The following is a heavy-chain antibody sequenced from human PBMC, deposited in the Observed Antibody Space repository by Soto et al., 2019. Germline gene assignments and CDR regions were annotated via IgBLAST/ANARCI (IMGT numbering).Heavy chain of an antibody. CDR1: GGSISSSSYY. CDR2: IYYSGST. V-gene: IGHV4-39*01. CDR3: ARRGRGIQLWFHQYFEY. J-gene: IGHJ4*02. Sequence: SETLSLTCTVSGGSISSSSYYWGWIRQPPGKGLEWIGSIYYSGSTYYNPSLKSRVTISVDTSKNQFSLKLSSVTAADTAVYYCARRGRGIQLWFHQYFEYWGQGTLVTVSS. D-gene: IGHD5-18*01.